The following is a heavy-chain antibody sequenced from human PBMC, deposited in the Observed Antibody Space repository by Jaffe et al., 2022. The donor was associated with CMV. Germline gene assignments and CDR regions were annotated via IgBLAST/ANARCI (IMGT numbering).Heavy chain of an antibody. J-gene: IGHJ6*02. V-gene: IGHV3-15*01. D-gene: IGHD3-22*01. CDR3: TTDYYDSSGYYLDYYGMDV. CDR2: IKSKTDGGTT. CDR1: GFTFSNAW. Sequence: EVQLVESGGGLVKPGGSLRLSCAASGFTFSNAWMSWVRQAPGKGLEWVGRIKSKTDGGTTDYAAPVKGRFTISRDDSKNTLYLQMNSLKTEDTAVYYCTTDYYDSSGYYLDYYGMDVWGQGTTVTVSS.